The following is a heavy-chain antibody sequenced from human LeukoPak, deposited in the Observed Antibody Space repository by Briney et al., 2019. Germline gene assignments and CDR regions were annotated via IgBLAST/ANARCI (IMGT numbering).Heavy chain of an antibody. CDR1: GGTFSSYA. V-gene: IGHV1-69*05. CDR3: ARGGGPLPRKTFDY. J-gene: IGHJ4*02. CDR2: IIPIFGTA. D-gene: IGHD1-14*01. Sequence: GSSVKVSCKASGGTFSSYAISWVRQAPGQGLEWMGGIIPIFGTANYAQKFQGRVTITTDESTSTAYMELSSLRSEDTAVYYCARGGGPLPRKTFDYWGPGTLVTVSS.